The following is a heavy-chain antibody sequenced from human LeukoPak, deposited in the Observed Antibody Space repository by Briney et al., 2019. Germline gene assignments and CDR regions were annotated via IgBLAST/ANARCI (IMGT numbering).Heavy chain of an antibody. D-gene: IGHD3-10*01. CDR3: AKDSAEGSYFDY. CDR2: IRYDGSNK. V-gene: IGHV3-30*02. CDR1: GFTFSNYG. Sequence: PGGSLRLSCAASGFTFSNYGIHWVRQAPGKGLEWVAFIRYDGSNKYCADSVKGRFTISRDNSKNTLYLQMNSLRAEDTAVYYCAKDSAEGSYFDYWGQGTLVTVSS. J-gene: IGHJ4*02.